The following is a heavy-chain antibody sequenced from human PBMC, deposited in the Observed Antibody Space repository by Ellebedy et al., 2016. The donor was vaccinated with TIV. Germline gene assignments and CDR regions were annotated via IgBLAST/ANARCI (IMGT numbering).Heavy chain of an antibody. V-gene: IGHV4-34*01. CDR1: GFKFSNYW. Sequence: MPGGSLRLSCAASGFKFSNYWMNWVRQAPGKGLEWIGEINHSGSTNYNPSLKSRVTISVDTSKNQFSVRLSSVTAADTAVYYCARCWGSYRPLDYWGQGTLVTVSS. CDR2: INHSGST. CDR3: ARCWGSYRPLDY. D-gene: IGHD3-16*02. J-gene: IGHJ4*02.